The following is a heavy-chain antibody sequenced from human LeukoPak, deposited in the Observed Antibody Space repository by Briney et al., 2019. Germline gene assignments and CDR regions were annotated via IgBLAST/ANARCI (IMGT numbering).Heavy chain of an antibody. CDR1: AFNFSSYA. Sequence: GGSLRLSCAASAFNFSSYAMSWVRQAPGKGLEWVAFIRYDGSNKYYADSVRGRFTISRDNSKSTLYLQMNSLGAEDTAVYYCAKPRDFYYYMDVWGKGTTVIVSS. V-gene: IGHV3-30*02. CDR2: IRYDGSNK. J-gene: IGHJ6*03. CDR3: AKPRDFYYYMDV.